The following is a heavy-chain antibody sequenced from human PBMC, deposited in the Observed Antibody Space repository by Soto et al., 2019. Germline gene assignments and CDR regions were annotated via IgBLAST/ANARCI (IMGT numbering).Heavy chain of an antibody. J-gene: IGHJ5*02. D-gene: IGHD6-13*01. CDR3: ARHPERIAEIGWFDP. CDR1: GFTFSSYS. V-gene: IGHV3-48*01. Sequence: EVQLVESGGGLVQPGGSLRLSCAASGFTFSSYSMNWVRQAPGKGLEWVSYISSSSSTIYYEDSVKGRFTISRDKAKNSLYLQMNSLRAEDTAVYYCARHPERIAEIGWFDPWGQGTLVTVSS. CDR2: ISSSSSTI.